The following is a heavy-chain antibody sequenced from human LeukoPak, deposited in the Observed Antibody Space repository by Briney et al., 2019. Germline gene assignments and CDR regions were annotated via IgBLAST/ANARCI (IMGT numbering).Heavy chain of an antibody. D-gene: IGHD4-17*01. Sequence: PGGSLRRSCAASGFTFRNYNMNWVRQAPGKGLEWVASITTSYYESTYYADSMKGRFTISRDDAKNSLYLQMNSLRADDTAVYYCATTYGRTTFYYFYIDFWGRGTTVTVSS. CDR2: ITTSYYEST. CDR3: ATTYGRTTFYYFYIDF. V-gene: IGHV3-21*01. CDR1: GFTFRNYN. J-gene: IGHJ6*03.